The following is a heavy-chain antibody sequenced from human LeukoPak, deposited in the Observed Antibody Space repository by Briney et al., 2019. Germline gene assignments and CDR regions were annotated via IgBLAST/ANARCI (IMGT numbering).Heavy chain of an antibody. CDR1: GGTFSSYA. J-gene: IGHJ4*02. CDR2: IIPIFGTA. CDR3: ARADTRWLQPIDY. V-gene: IGHV1-69*13. D-gene: IGHD5-24*01. Sequence: GASVKVSCKASGGTFSSYAISWVRQAPGQGLEWMGGIIPIFGTANYAQKFQGRVTITADESTSTAYMELSSLRSEDTAVYYCARADTRWLQPIDYWGQGTLVTVSS.